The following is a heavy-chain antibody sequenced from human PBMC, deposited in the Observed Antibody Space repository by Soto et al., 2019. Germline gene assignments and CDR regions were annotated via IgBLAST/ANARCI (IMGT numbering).Heavy chain of an antibody. D-gene: IGHD1-26*01. CDR2: IWYDGSNK. J-gene: IGHJ4*02. V-gene: IGHV3-33*01. Sequence: QVQLVESGGGVVQPGRSLRLSCSASGFTFSSYGMHWVRQAPGKGLEWVAVIWYDGSNKYYADSVKGRFTISRDNSKNTLYLQMNSLRAADTAVYYCARQVGAGLSLPDYWGKGTMVTFSS. CDR3: ARQVGAGLSLPDY. CDR1: GFTFSSYG.